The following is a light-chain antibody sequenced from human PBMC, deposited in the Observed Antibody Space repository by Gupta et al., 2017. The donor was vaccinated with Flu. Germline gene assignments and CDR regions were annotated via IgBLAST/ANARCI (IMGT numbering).Light chain of an antibody. V-gene: IGLV1-44*01. Sequence: SSNIGSKVVSWYQHIPGRAPKLLIYNDNQRPSGVPDRFSGSKSGTSASLASSGLQSEDEADYYGAAWDDSLNGLWVFGGGTQLTVL. CDR3: AAWDDSLNGLWV. CDR2: NDN. J-gene: IGLJ3*02. CDR1: SSNIGSKV.